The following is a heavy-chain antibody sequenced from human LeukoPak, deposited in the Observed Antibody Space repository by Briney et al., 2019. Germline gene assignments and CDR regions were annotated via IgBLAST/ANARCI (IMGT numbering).Heavy chain of an antibody. D-gene: IGHD2-2*01. V-gene: IGHV4-30-4*01. Sequence: SETLSLTCTVSGDSFSSGDFYWSWNRQPPGKGLEWIGYIYYSGNTYYNPSVKSRVTISVDTSKNQFSLKLSSVTAADTAVYYCARTLLIVGSTTHDAFDIWGQGTLVTVSS. J-gene: IGHJ3*02. CDR2: IYYSGNT. CDR1: GDSFSSGDFY. CDR3: ARTLLIVGSTTHDAFDI.